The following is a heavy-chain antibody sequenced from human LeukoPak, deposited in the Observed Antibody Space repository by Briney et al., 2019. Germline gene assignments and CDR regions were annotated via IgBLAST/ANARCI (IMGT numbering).Heavy chain of an antibody. V-gene: IGHV1-69*13. D-gene: IGHD3-9*01. Sequence: SVKVSCKASGGTFSSYAISWVRQAPGQGLEWMGGIIPIFGTANYAQKFQGRVTITADESTSTAYMELSSLRSEDTAVYYCARDLGYYDIWTGYSSSYPWGQGTLVTVSS. CDR1: GGTFSSYA. J-gene: IGHJ5*02. CDR2: IIPIFGTA. CDR3: ARDLGYYDIWTGYSSSYP.